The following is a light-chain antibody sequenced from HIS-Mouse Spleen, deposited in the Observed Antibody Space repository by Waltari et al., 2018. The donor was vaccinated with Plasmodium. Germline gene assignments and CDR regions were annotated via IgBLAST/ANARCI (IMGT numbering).Light chain of an antibody. V-gene: IGKV4-1*01. Sequence: DIVMTQSPDSLAVSLDERATINCKSRQSVLYSSNNKNYLAWYQQKPGQPPKLLISWASTRESGVPDRFSGSGSGTDFTLTISSLQAEDVAVYYCQQYYSTPWTFGQGTKVEIK. CDR2: WAS. CDR1: QSVLYSSNNKNY. J-gene: IGKJ1*01. CDR3: QQYYSTPWT.